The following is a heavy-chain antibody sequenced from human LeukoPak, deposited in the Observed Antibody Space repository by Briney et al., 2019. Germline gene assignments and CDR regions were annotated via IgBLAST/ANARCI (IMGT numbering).Heavy chain of an antibody. V-gene: IGHV1-69*06. CDR3: ARARWPLYGDYHPLNWFDP. Sequence: SVKVSCTASGGTFSSYTISWVRQAPGQGLEWMGGIIPIFGTANYAQKFQGRVTITADKSTSTAYMELSRLRSDDTAVYYCARARWPLYGDYHPLNWFDPWGQGTLVTVSS. CDR1: GGTFSSYT. J-gene: IGHJ5*02. CDR2: IIPIFGTA. D-gene: IGHD4-17*01.